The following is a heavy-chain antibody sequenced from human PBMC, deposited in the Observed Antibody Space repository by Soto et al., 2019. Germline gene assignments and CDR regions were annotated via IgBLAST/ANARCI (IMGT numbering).Heavy chain of an antibody. D-gene: IGHD5-18*01. CDR1: GYSFTSYW. V-gene: IGHV5-51*01. Sequence: ESLKISCKGSGYSFTSYWIGWLRQMPGKGLELMGIIYPVDSDTKYSPSFQGQITISADKSISTAYLQCSSLKVSDTAMYYCATANTAVGMDVWGKGTTVTVAS. CDR3: ATANTAVGMDV. J-gene: IGHJ6*04. CDR2: IYPVDSDT.